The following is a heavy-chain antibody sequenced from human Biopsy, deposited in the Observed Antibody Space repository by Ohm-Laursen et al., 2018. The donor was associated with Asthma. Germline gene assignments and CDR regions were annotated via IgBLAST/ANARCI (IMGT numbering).Heavy chain of an antibody. CDR1: GGSISSGAYY. CDR3: ARRGGVRRYFDY. J-gene: IGHJ4*02. CDR2: IYYIGGT. V-gene: IGHV4-30-4*01. Sequence: SRTLSLTCTVSGGSISSGAYYWSWVRQPPGKGLEWIGYIYYIGGTYYNPSLKSRVAISLDTSKNQFSLKLSSVTAADTAVYFCARRGGVRRYFDYWGQGVLVTVSS. D-gene: IGHD3-16*01.